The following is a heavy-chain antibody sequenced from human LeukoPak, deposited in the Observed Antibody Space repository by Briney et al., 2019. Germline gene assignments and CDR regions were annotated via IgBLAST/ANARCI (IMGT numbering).Heavy chain of an antibody. V-gene: IGHV3-21*01. CDR2: ISDSSTYI. J-gene: IGHJ4*02. CDR3: ARDPQYFFDSSGFDY. CDR1: GFTFSTFS. Sequence: PGGSLRLSCAASGFTFSTFSMHWVRQAPGKGLEWVSSISDSSTYIYYADSVKGRFTISRDDANSSLYLQMNSLRVEDTAVYFCARDPQYFFDSSGFDYWGQGSPVAVSS. D-gene: IGHD3-22*01.